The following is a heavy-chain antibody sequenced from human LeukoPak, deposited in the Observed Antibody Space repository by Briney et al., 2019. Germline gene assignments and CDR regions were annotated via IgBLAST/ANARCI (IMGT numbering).Heavy chain of an antibody. CDR1: GFTVSSNY. J-gene: IGHJ4*02. Sequence: GGSLRLSCAASGFTVSSNYMSWVRQDPGKGLEWVSVIYSGGSTYYADSVKGRFTISRDNSKNTLYLQMNSLRAEDTAVYYCAKDKYYYYDSSGYSYYFDYWGQGTLVTVSS. CDR3: AKDKYYYYDSSGYSYYFDY. D-gene: IGHD3-22*01. CDR2: IYSGGST. V-gene: IGHV3-53*01.